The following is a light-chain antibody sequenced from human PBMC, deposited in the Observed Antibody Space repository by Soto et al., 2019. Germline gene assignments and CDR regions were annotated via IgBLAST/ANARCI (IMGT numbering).Light chain of an antibody. CDR2: YDS. J-gene: IGLJ1*01. CDR3: QVWDSSSDHSGV. CDR1: NIGSKS. V-gene: IGLV3-21*04. Sequence: SYELTQPPSVSVAPGKTARITCGGNNIGSKSVHWYQQKPGQAPVLVIYYDSDRPSGIPERFSGSNSGNTATLIISRVEAGDEADYYCQVWDSSSDHSGVFGTGTKVTVL.